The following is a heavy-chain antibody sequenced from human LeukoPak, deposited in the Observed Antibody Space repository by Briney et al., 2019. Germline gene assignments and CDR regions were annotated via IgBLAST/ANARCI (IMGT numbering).Heavy chain of an antibody. Sequence: SETLSLTCAVSGGSISSGGYSWSWIRQPPGKGLEWIGYIYHSGSTYYNPSLKSRVTISVDRPKNQFSLKLSSVTAADTAVYYSARVSPDTAMVPYAFDIWGQGTMVTVSS. CDR1: GGSISSGGYS. J-gene: IGHJ3*02. D-gene: IGHD5-18*01. V-gene: IGHV4-30-2*01. CDR3: ARVSPDTAMVPYAFDI. CDR2: IYHSGST.